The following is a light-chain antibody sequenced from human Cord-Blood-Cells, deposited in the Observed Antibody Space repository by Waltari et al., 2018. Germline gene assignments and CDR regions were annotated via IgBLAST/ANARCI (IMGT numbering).Light chain of an antibody. J-gene: IGLJ3*02. Sequence: QSALTPPASVSGSPGQSITISCTGTSSDVGGSNYVSWYQQHPGKAPNLMIYDVSNRPSGVSNRFSGSKSGNTASLTISGLQAEDEADYYCSSYTSSSTWVFGGGTKLTVL. V-gene: IGLV2-14*03. CDR1: SSDVGGSNY. CDR2: DVS. CDR3: SSYTSSSTWV.